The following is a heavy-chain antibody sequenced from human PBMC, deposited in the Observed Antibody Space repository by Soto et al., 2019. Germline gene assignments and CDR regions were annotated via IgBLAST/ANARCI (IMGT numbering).Heavy chain of an antibody. J-gene: IGHJ4*02. V-gene: IGHV3-73*01. Sequence: PGGSLRLSCAASGFTFGASALQWVRQASGKGLEWLGRIGSKGETYATTYAASVKGRFTISRDDSKKTAYLQMNSLKTEDTAVYYCTTASSYDILTGYYLWGQGTLVTVSS. CDR3: TTASSYDILTGYYL. CDR1: GFTFGASA. CDR2: IGSKGETYAT. D-gene: IGHD3-9*01.